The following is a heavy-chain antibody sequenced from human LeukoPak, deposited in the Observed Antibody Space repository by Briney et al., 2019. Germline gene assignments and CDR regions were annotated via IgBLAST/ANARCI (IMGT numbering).Heavy chain of an antibody. Sequence: SETLSLTCTVSGGSISSSSYYWGWIRQPPGKGLEWIGSIYYSGSTYYNPSLKSRVTISVDTSKNQSSLKLSSVTAADTAVYYCARQGLVPAAIRHGFDPWGQGTLVTVSS. J-gene: IGHJ5*02. CDR3: ARQGLVPAAIRHGFDP. D-gene: IGHD2-2*02. V-gene: IGHV4-39*01. CDR2: IYYSGST. CDR1: GGSISSSSYY.